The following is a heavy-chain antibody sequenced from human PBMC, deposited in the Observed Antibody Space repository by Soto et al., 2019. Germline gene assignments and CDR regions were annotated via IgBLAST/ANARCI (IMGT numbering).Heavy chain of an antibody. CDR1: GYTFTGYY. V-gene: IGHV1-18*04. CDR3: ASRTGYYSFDY. D-gene: IGHD3-9*01. Sequence: ASVKVSCKASGYTFTGYYMHWVRQAPGQGLEWMGWISPYNGNTNYAQKLQGRVTMTTDTSTSTAYMELRSLRSDDTAVYYCASRTGYYSFDYWGQGTLVTVSS. J-gene: IGHJ4*02. CDR2: ISPYNGNT.